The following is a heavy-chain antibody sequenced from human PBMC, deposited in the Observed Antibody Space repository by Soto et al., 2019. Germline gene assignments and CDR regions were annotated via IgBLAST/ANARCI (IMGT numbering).Heavy chain of an antibody. CDR3: TTDSLFTQMLVRFDF. D-gene: IGHD2-15*01. CDR2: IIPILGTA. V-gene: IGHV1-69*13. J-gene: IGHJ4*01. Sequence: ASVKVSCKASGGTFSSYAISWVRQAPGQGLEWMGGIIPILGTANYAQKFQGRVTITADESTSTAYMQMNSLKTEDTGVYYCTTDSLFTQMLVRFDFWGLGTLVTVSS. CDR1: GGTFSSYA.